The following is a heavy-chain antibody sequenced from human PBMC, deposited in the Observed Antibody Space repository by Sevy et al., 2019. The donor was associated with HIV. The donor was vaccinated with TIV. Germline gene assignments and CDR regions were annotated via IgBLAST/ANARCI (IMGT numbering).Heavy chain of an antibody. V-gene: IGHV3-30-3*01. J-gene: IGHJ6*02. CDR2: ISYDGSDK. CDR1: GFAFSNYYA. Sequence: GGSLRRSCAASGFAFSNYYAMHWVRQAPGKGLEWVALISYDGSDKYYADSVKGRFTISRDNFKNTLYLQMNSLTTEDTAVYYCTRPRANYVDHYFFYAMDVWSQGTTVTVSS. D-gene: IGHD4-17*01. CDR3: TRPRANYVDHYFFYAMDV.